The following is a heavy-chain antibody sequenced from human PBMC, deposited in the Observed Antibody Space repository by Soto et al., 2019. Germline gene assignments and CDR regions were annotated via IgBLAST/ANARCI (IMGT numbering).Heavy chain of an antibody. V-gene: IGHV3-30*18. CDR3: AKESTAMVATSLDS. CDR1: GFTFSTFC. CDR2: ISYEGSAQ. J-gene: IGHJ4*02. Sequence: GGAPRLSRTASGFTFSTFCMHRVRPAPGRGLGWVTVISYEGSAQHYTDSVKGRFTISRDNSKNTLYLQMNSLRTEDTAVYYCAKESTAMVATSLDSWGQGILVTVSS. D-gene: IGHD5-12*01.